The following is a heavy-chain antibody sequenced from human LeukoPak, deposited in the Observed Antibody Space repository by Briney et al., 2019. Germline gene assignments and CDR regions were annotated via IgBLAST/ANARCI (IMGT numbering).Heavy chain of an antibody. V-gene: IGHV7-4-1*02. CDR2: INTKTGNP. CDR1: GYTFTRYV. CDR3: ARDSFKDFWSGNAFDI. D-gene: IGHD3-3*01. Sequence: ASVKVSCKASGYTFTRYVVNWVRQAPGQGLEWMGWINTKTGNPTYAQGFTGRFVFSLDTSVSTAYLQISSLKAEDTAVYYCARDSFKDFWSGNAFDIWGQGTMVTVSS. J-gene: IGHJ3*02.